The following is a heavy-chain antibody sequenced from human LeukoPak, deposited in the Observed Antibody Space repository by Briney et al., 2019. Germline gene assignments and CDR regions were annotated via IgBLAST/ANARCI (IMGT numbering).Heavy chain of an antibody. CDR2: FSPSGGST. Sequence: GASVKLSCEASGFTFSTYYMHCVRQAPGQGLEWMGIFSPSGGSTRYAQKFQGRLTMTRDTSTRTVYMELSSLRSDDTAMYYCARDRSCSSTSCYGDWFDPWGQGTQVIVSS. CDR1: GFTFSTYY. CDR3: ARDRSCSSTSCYGDWFDP. D-gene: IGHD2-2*01. J-gene: IGHJ5*02. V-gene: IGHV1-46*01.